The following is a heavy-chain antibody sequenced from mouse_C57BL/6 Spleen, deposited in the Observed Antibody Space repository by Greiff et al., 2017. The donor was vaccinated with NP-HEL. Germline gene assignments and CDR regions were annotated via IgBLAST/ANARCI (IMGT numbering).Heavy chain of an antibody. CDR2: IDPENGDT. D-gene: IGHD1-1*01. CDR3: TTRNVYYGSSYFAY. V-gene: IGHV14-4*01. CDR1: GFNIKDDY. J-gene: IGHJ3*01. Sequence: VQLKESGAELVRPGASVKLSCTASGFNIKDDYMHWVKQRPEQGLEWIGWIDPENGDTEYASKFQGKATITADTSSNTAYLQFSSLTSEDTAVYYCTTRNVYYGSSYFAYWGQGTLVTVSA.